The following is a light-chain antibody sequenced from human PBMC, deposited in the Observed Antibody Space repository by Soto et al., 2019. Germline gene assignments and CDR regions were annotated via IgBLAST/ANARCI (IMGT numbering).Light chain of an antibody. CDR2: KVS. CDR1: QSLVYSDGNTY. Sequence: DVVMTQSPLSLPVTLGQPASISCRSSQSLVYSDGNTYLNWFHQRPGQSPRRLIYKVSNRDSGVPDRCSGSGSGTDFTLKISRVEAEDVGVYYCIQGTYCPRLTFGGGTKVEIK. J-gene: IGKJ4*01. V-gene: IGKV2-30*01. CDR3: IQGTYCPRLT.